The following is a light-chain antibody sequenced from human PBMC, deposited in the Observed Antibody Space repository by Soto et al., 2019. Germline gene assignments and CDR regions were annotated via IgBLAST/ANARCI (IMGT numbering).Light chain of an antibody. V-gene: IGKV3-15*01. CDR3: QQYSDWPPIT. J-gene: IGKJ3*01. CDR2: DAS. Sequence: EIVMTQSPATLSVSPGERATLSCRASQSVSRNLAWYQQKPGQAPRLLIYDASNRATGIPDRFSGSGSGTEFTLTISSLQTEDSAVYYCQQYSDWPPITFGPGTIVDIK. CDR1: QSVSRN.